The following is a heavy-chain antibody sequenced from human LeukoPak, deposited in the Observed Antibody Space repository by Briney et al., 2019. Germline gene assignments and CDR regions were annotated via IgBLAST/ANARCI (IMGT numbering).Heavy chain of an antibody. J-gene: IGHJ4*02. D-gene: IGHD2-21*02. CDR1: GFTFNTYS. Sequence: PGGSLRLSCAASGFTFNTYSMNWVRQAPGKGLEWISYISGGTIYYADSGKGGFTISRDNVGNSLFLQMNSLRDEDTAVYYCARDHDFSFDYWGQGTLVTVSS. CDR3: ARDHDFSFDY. CDR2: ISGGTI. V-gene: IGHV3-48*02.